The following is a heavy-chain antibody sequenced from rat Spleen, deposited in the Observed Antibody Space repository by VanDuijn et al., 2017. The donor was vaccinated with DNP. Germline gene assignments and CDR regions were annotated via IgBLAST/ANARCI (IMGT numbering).Heavy chain of an antibody. J-gene: IGHJ4*01. D-gene: IGHD1-3*01. Sequence: EVQLVESGGDLVQPGRSLKLSCVASGFTFNNYWLTWVRQVPGKGLEWIASITGSGDITKYLDSVMGRFTISRDNAKNTLYLQMSSLRSEETATYYCARLWSSGAMDVWGRGTSVTVSS. CDR3: ARLWSSGAMDV. CDR1: GFTFNNYW. CDR2: ITGSGDIT. V-gene: IGHV5-31*01.